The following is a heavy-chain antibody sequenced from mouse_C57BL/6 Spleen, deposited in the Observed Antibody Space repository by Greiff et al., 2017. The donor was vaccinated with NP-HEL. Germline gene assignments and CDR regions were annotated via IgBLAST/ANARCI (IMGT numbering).Heavy chain of an antibody. CDR3: TTGQRHFDY. CDR1: GFNIKDDY. J-gene: IGHJ2*01. CDR2: IDPENGDT. Sequence: DVQLQQSGAELVRPGASVKLSCTASGFNIKDDYMHWVKQRPEQGLEWIGWIDPENGDTEYASKFQGKATITADASSNTAYLQLSSLTSEDTAVYYCTTGQRHFDYWGQGTTLTVSS. D-gene: IGHD6-1*01. V-gene: IGHV14-4*01.